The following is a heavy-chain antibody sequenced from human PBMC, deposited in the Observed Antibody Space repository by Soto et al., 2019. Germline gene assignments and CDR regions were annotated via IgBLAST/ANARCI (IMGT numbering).Heavy chain of an antibody. D-gene: IGHD2-2*01. CDR3: ARAIGIVVVPADPYYYYMDV. J-gene: IGHJ6*03. CDR1: GYTFTSYG. CDR2: ISAYNGNT. Sequence: QVQLVQSGAEVKKPGASVKVSCKASGYTFTSYGISWVRQAPGQGLEWMGWISAYNGNTNYAQKLHGRVTMTTVTSTSKAYMELRSLRSDDTAVYYCARAIGIVVVPADPYYYYMDVWGKGTTVTVSS. V-gene: IGHV1-18*01.